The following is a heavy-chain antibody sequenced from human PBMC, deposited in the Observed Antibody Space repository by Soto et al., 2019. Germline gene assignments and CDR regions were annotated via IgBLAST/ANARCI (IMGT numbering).Heavy chain of an antibody. Sequence: PSPTLSLTCAISGDSVSSNSAAWNWIRQSPSRGLEWLGRTYYRYKWYNHYAVSVKSRITVNPDTSKNKFSLKLSSVTAADTAVYYCARENTAVRPEYYFDYWGQGTLVTVSS. CDR3: ARENTAVRPEYYFDY. CDR1: GDSVSSNSAA. V-gene: IGHV6-1*01. CDR2: TYYRYKWYN. D-gene: IGHD5-18*01. J-gene: IGHJ4*02.